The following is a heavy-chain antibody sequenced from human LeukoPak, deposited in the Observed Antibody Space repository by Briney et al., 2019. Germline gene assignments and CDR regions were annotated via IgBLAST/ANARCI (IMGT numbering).Heavy chain of an antibody. D-gene: IGHD1-26*01. Sequence: PSETLSLTCTVSGYSISSGYYWGWIRQPPGKGLEWIGSIYHSGSTYYNPSLKSRVTISVDTSKNQFSLKLSSVTAADTAVYYCAREPIRETPFDYWGQGTLVTVSS. CDR1: GYSISSGYY. CDR2: IYHSGST. CDR3: AREPIRETPFDY. V-gene: IGHV4-38-2*02. J-gene: IGHJ4*02.